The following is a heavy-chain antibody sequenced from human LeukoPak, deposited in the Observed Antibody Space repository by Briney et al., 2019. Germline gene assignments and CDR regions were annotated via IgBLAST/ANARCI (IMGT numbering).Heavy chain of an antibody. J-gene: IGHJ3*02. CDR2: MNPNSGNT. CDR1: GYTFTRYD. CDR3: ARGLLELRYFDGLLASNDAFDI. V-gene: IGHV1-8*01. D-gene: IGHD3-9*01. Sequence: ASVTVSYKASGYTFTRYDINWVRQAPGQGLEWMGWMNPNSGNTGYAQKFQGRVTMTRNTSISTAYMELSSLRSEDTAVYYCARGLLELRYFDGLLASNDAFDIWGQGTMVTVSS.